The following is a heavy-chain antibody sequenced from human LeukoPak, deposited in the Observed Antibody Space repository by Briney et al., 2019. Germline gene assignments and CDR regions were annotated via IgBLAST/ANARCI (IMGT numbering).Heavy chain of an antibody. D-gene: IGHD3-3*01. CDR3: ARNWRSIDY. J-gene: IGHJ4*02. CDR2: IKQDGSEK. CDR1: GFTFSTSS. Sequence: GGSLGLSCAASGFTFSTSSMSWVRQAPGKGLEWVANIKQDGSEKNYVDSVKGRFTISRDNAKNSLYLQINSLRAEDTAVYYCARNWRSIDYWGQGTLVTVSS. V-gene: IGHV3-7*01.